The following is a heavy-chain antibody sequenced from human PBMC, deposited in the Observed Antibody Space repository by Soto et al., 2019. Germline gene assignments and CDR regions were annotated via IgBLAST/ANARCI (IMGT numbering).Heavy chain of an antibody. D-gene: IGHD3-3*01. Sequence: GGSLRLSCTASGFTFGDYAMSWVRQAPGKGLEWVGFIRSKAYGGTTEYAASVRGRFTISRDDSKSIAYLQMNSLKTEDTAVYYCTRGFLEWSLHYYYYGMDVWGQGTTVTVSS. CDR2: IRSKAYGGTT. CDR1: GFTFGDYA. V-gene: IGHV3-49*04. CDR3: TRGFLEWSLHYYYYGMDV. J-gene: IGHJ6*02.